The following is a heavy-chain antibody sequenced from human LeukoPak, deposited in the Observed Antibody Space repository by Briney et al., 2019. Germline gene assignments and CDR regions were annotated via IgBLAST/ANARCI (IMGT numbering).Heavy chain of an antibody. D-gene: IGHD4-17*01. Sequence: PGGSLRLSCAASGFTFSSYSMNWVRQAPGKGLEWVSSISSSSSYIYYADSVKGRFTISRDNAKNSLYLQMNSLRAEDTAVYYCARGDYAGKYAFDIWGQGTMVTVSS. V-gene: IGHV3-21*01. CDR1: GFTFSSYS. CDR2: ISSSSSYI. CDR3: ARGDYAGKYAFDI. J-gene: IGHJ3*02.